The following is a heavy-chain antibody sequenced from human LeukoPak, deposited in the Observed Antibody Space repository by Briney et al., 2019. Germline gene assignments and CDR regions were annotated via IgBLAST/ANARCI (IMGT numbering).Heavy chain of an antibody. V-gene: IGHV3-30*02. CDR3: AKDRFTSSLNWFDP. CDR1: GFTFSSYG. D-gene: IGHD2-2*01. J-gene: IGHJ5*02. CDR2: IRYDGSNK. Sequence: PGGSLRLSCAASGFTFSSYGMHWVRQVPGKGLEWVAFIRYDGSNKYYADSVKGRFTISRDNSKNTLYLQMNSLRAEDTAVYYCAKDRFTSSLNWFDPWGQGTLVTVSS.